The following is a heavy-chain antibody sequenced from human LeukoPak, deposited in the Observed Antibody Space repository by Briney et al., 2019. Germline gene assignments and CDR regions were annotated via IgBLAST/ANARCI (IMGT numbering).Heavy chain of an antibody. J-gene: IGHJ3*02. V-gene: IGHV1-2*02. CDR1: GYTFTGYY. CDR2: INPNSGGT. D-gene: IGHD3-22*01. CDR3: ARGSPTPPQEYYYDSSGYFSGSEGNDAFDI. Sequence: VASVKVSCKASGYTFTGYYMHWVRPAPGQGLEWMGWINPNSGGTNYAQKFQGRVTMTRDTSISTAYMELSRLRSDDTAVYYCARGSPTPPQEYYYDSSGYFSGSEGNDAFDIWGQGTMVTVSS.